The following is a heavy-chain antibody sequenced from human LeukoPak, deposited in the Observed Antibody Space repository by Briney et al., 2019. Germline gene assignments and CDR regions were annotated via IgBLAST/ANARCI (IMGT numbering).Heavy chain of an antibody. J-gene: IGHJ6*02. Sequence: ASVKVSCKASGGTFSSYAISWVRQAPGQGLEWMGGIIPIFGTANYAQKFQGRVTITADESTSTAYMELSSLRSEDTAVYYCACGNSEDYYYGMDVWGQGTTVTVSS. CDR1: GGTFSSYA. V-gene: IGHV1-69*13. CDR2: IIPIFGTA. CDR3: ACGNSEDYYYGMDV. D-gene: IGHD4-23*01.